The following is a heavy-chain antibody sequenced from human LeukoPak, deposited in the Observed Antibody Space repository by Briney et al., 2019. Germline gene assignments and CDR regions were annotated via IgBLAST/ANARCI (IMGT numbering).Heavy chain of an antibody. CDR3: ARAPPLRRAHGAFDI. V-gene: IGHV1-18*01. Sequence: ASVKVSCKASGYTFTSYGISWVRQAPGQGLEWMGWISAYNGNTNYAQKLQGRVTMTTDTSTSTAYMELRSLRSDDTAVYYCARAPPLRRAHGAFDIWGQGTMVTVSS. CDR1: GYTFTSYG. J-gene: IGHJ3*02. CDR2: ISAYNGNT. D-gene: IGHD5-12*01.